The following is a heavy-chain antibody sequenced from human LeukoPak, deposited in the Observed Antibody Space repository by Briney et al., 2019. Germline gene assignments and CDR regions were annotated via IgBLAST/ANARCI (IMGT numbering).Heavy chain of an antibody. CDR2: ISAYNGNT. D-gene: IGHD6-13*01. CDR1: GYTFTSYV. CDR3: ARERGYSSSWPFDY. J-gene: IGHJ4*02. Sequence: ASVKVSCKASGYTFTSYVISWVRQAPGQGLEWMGWISAYNGNTNYAQKLQGRVTMTTDTSTSTAYMELRSLRSDDTAVYYCARERGYSSSWPFDYWGQGTLVTVSS. V-gene: IGHV1-18*01.